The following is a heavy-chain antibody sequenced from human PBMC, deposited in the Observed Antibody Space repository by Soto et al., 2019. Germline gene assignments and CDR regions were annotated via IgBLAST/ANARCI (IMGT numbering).Heavy chain of an antibody. CDR3: AIGGAAAARGWFDP. J-gene: IGHJ5*02. D-gene: IGHD6-13*01. CDR2: VYYSGST. CDR1: GGSITSYY. V-gene: IGHV4-59*01. Sequence: LSLTCTVSGGSITSYYWSWIRQPPGKGLEWIGYVYYSGSTNYNPSLKSRITISVDTSKNQFSLKLSSMTAADTAVYYCAIGGAAAARGWFDPWGQGTLVTVSS.